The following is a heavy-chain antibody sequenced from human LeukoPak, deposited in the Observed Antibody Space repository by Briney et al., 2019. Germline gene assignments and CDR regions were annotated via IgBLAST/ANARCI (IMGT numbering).Heavy chain of an antibody. CDR2: INHSGST. J-gene: IGHJ6*03. CDR3: ARGLRGYCSGGSCYRLYYYYYMDV. D-gene: IGHD2-15*01. V-gene: IGHV4-34*01. CDR1: GGSFSGYY. Sequence: SETLSLTCAVYGGSFSGYYWSWIRQPPGKGLEWIGEINHSGSTNYNPSLKSRVTIAVDTSKNQFSLKLSSVTAADTAVYYCARGLRGYCSGGSCYRLYYYYYMDVWGKGTTATVSS.